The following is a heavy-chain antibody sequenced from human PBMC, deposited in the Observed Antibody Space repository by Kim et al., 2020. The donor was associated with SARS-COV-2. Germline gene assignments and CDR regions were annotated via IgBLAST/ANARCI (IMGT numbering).Heavy chain of an antibody. J-gene: IGHJ4*02. Sequence: YADSVKGRFTISRDNSKNTLYLQMNSLRAEDTAVYYCAKEEGWELVKFDYWGQGTLVTVSS. V-gene: IGHV3-23*01. D-gene: IGHD1-26*01. CDR3: AKEEGWELVKFDY.